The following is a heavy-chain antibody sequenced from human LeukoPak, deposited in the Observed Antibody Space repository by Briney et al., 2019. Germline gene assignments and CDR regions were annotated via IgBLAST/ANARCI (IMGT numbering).Heavy chain of an antibody. CDR3: ARWGTYGMDV. V-gene: IGHV1-69*05. CDR2: IIPIFGTA. J-gene: IGHJ6*02. Sequence: ASVKVSCKASGGTFSSYAISWVRQAPGQGLEWMGGIIPIFGTANYAQKFQGRVTITTDESTSTAYMELSSLRSEDTAVYYCARWGTYGMDVWGQGTTVTVSS. CDR1: GGTFSSYA. D-gene: IGHD3-16*01.